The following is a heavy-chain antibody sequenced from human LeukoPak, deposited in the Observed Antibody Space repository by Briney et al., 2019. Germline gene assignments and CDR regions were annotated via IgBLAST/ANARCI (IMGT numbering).Heavy chain of an antibody. CDR1: GFTFSSYG. D-gene: IGHD2-15*01. V-gene: IGHV3-30*02. Sequence: PGGSLRLSCAASGFTFSSYGMHRVRQAPGKGLEWVAFIRYDGSNKYYADSVKGRFTISRDNSKNTLYLQMNSLRAEDTAVYYCAKGYCSGGSCYGMDVWGKGTTVTISS. J-gene: IGHJ6*04. CDR2: IRYDGSNK. CDR3: AKGYCSGGSCYGMDV.